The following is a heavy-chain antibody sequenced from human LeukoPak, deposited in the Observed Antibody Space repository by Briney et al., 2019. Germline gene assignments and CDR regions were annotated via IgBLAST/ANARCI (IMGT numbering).Heavy chain of an antibody. V-gene: IGHV3-20*04. CDR2: INWNGGST. D-gene: IGHD3-22*01. Sequence: GGSLRLSCAASGVTFDDYGMSWVRQAPGKGLEWVSGINWNGGSTGYADSVKGRFTISRDNAKNSLYLQINSLRAEDTALYYCARGMGYDSSGYYGAFDIWGQGTMVTVSS. J-gene: IGHJ3*02. CDR3: ARGMGYDSSGYYGAFDI. CDR1: GVTFDDYG.